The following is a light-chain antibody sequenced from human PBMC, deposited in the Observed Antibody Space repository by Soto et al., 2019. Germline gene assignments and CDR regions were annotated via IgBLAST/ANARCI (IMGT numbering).Light chain of an antibody. J-gene: IGLJ1*01. CDR2: DVS. Sequence: LTQPRSVSGSPGQSVTISCTGTSSDVGGYNYVSWYQQHPGKAPKLMIYDVSKRPSGVPDRFSGSKSGNTASLTISGLQAEDEADYYCCSYAGSYTYVFGTGTKVTVL. V-gene: IGLV2-11*01. CDR1: SSDVGGYNY. CDR3: CSYAGSYTYV.